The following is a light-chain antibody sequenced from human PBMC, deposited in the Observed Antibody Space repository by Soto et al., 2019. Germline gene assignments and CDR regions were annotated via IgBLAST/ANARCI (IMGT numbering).Light chain of an antibody. J-gene: IGLJ1*01. CDR2: DVS. Sequence: LTQPRSVSGSPGQSVTISCTGTSSDVGGYNYVSWYQQHPGKAPKLMIYDVSKRPSGVPDRFSGSKSGNTASLTISGLQAEDEADYYCCSYAGSYTYVFGTGTKVTVL. V-gene: IGLV2-11*01. CDR1: SSDVGGYNY. CDR3: CSYAGSYTYV.